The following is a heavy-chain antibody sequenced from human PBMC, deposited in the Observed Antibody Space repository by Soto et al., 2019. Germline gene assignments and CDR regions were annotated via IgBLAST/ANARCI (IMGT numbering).Heavy chain of an antibody. CDR1: GFTFSSYW. V-gene: IGHV3-7*01. CDR3: ARVRGITGTTGGYFDY. CDR2: IKQDGSEK. Sequence: GGSLRLSCAASGFTFSSYWMSWVRQAPGKGLEWVANIKQDGSEKYYVDSVKGRFTISRDNAKNSLCLQMNSLRAEDMAVYYCARVRGITGTTGGYFDYWGQGTLVTVSS. D-gene: IGHD1-7*01. J-gene: IGHJ4*02.